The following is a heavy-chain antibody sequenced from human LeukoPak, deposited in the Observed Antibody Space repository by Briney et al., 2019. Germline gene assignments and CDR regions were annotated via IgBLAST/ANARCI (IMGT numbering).Heavy chain of an antibody. J-gene: IGHJ4*02. Sequence: PGRSLRLSCAASGFTFSSYAMHWVRQAPGKGLEWVALISYDGNNKYYVDSVKGRFTISRDNSKNTLYLQMNSLRAEDTAVYYCARGQWRRLMGDYFDYWGQGTLVTVSS. D-gene: IGHD5-12*01. CDR1: GFTFSSYA. V-gene: IGHV3-30-3*01. CDR2: ISYDGNNK. CDR3: ARGQWRRLMGDYFDY.